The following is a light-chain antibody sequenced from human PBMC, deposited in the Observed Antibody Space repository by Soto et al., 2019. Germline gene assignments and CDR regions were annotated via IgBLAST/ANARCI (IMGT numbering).Light chain of an antibody. CDR2: STN. Sequence: QTVVTQEPSFSVSPGGTVTLTCGLSSGSVSTSYYPSWYQQTPGQAPRTLIYSTNTRSSGVPGRFSGSILGNKAALTITGAQEDDESDYYCVLYMGSGISVFGTGTKVTVL. CDR3: VLYMGSGISV. V-gene: IGLV8-61*01. J-gene: IGLJ1*01. CDR1: SGSVSTSYY.